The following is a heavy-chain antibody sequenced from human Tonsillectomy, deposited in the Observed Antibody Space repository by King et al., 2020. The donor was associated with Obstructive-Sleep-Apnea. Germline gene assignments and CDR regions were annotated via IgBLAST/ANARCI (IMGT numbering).Heavy chain of an antibody. CDR1: GFKFDDFV. Sequence: DVQLVESGGGLVQPGRSLRLSCAASGFKFDDFVMHWVRQLPGKGLEWVSGINWNSANIGHADSVKGRFTISRDNAKNSLYLQMNSLTPEDTALYYCAKGNRDAFDVWGQGTMVTVSS. V-gene: IGHV3-9*01. CDR3: AKGNRDAFDV. CDR2: INWNSANI. J-gene: IGHJ3*01.